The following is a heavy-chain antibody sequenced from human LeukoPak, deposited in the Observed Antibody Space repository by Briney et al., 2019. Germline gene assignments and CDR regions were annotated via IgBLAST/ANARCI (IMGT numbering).Heavy chain of an antibody. CDR3: ATSSDAPANM. Sequence: GESLKISCAVSGFTFSTYWMAWVRQAPGKGLEWVANINQDGSAKYSVSSVKGRFTISGDNAKNSLYLQMNSLRAEDTGVYYCATSSDAPANMWGQGTLVTVSS. CDR1: GFTFSTYW. J-gene: IGHJ4*02. V-gene: IGHV3-7*01. D-gene: IGHD1-14*01. CDR2: INQDGSAK.